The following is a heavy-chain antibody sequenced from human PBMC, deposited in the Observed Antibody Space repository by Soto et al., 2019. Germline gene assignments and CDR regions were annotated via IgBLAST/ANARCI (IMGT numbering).Heavy chain of an antibody. V-gene: IGHV2-5*02. CDR3: AHKGPEDWPLDY. Sequence: QITLKESGPTLVRPTQTLTLTCAFSGFSLSTSGLGVGWIRQPPGKALEWLAVIYWDDSKHYSPSLRSRLTITKDTSKTQVGLTMTNMDPMDTGTYYCAHKGPEDWPLDYWGQGTLVTVSS. CDR2: IYWDDSK. J-gene: IGHJ4*02. D-gene: IGHD3-9*01. CDR1: GFSLSTSGLG.